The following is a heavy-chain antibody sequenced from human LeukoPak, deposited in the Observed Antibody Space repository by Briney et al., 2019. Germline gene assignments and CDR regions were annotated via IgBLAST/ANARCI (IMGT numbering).Heavy chain of an antibody. CDR1: GFTFDDYA. Sequence: LRLSCAASGFTFDDYAMHWVRQAPGKGLEWVSGISWNSGSIGYADSVKGRFTISRDNAKNSLYLQMNSLRAEDTALYYCAKGGSDSSGYSDYWGQGTLVTVSS. CDR3: AKGGSDSSGYSDY. CDR2: ISWNSGSI. D-gene: IGHD3-22*01. J-gene: IGHJ4*02. V-gene: IGHV3-9*01.